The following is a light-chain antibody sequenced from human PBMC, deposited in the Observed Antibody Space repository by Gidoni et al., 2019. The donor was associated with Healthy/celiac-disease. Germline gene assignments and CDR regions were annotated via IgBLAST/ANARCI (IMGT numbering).Light chain of an antibody. V-gene: IGKV3-11*01. Sequence: EIVLTQSPATLSLSPGERATLSCRASQSVSSYLAWYQQKPGQDPRLLIYNASNRATGIPARFSGRGSATDFTLTISSLEPEDFAVYYCQQRSNWPRTFGQGTKVEIK. J-gene: IGKJ1*01. CDR1: QSVSSY. CDR3: QQRSNWPRT. CDR2: NAS.